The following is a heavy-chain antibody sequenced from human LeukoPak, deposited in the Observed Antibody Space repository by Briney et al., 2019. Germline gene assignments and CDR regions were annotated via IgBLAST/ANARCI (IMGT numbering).Heavy chain of an antibody. Sequence: GGSLRLSCAASGFTFSSYSMNWVRQAPGKGLEWVSSISSSSSYIYYADSVKGRFTISRDNAKNSLYLQMNSLRAEDTAVYYCAKDPRAYSSSSEDYWGQGTLVTVSS. CDR1: GFTFSSYS. CDR3: AKDPRAYSSSSEDY. CDR2: ISSSSSYI. D-gene: IGHD6-6*01. J-gene: IGHJ4*02. V-gene: IGHV3-21*01.